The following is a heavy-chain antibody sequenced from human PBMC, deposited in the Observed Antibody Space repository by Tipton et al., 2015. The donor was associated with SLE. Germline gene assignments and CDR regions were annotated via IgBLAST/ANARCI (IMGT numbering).Heavy chain of an antibody. CDR3: ARTRGYYDSSGYEGYFDY. J-gene: IGHJ4*02. CDR2: IYYSGST. V-gene: IGHV4-39*01. D-gene: IGHD3-22*01. CDR1: GGSISSSSYY. Sequence: TLFLTCTVSGGSISSSSYYWGWIRQPPGKGLEWIGSIYYSGSTYYNPSLKSRVTISVDTSKNQFSLKLSSVTAADTAVYYCARTRGYYDSSGYEGYFDYWGQGTLVTVSS.